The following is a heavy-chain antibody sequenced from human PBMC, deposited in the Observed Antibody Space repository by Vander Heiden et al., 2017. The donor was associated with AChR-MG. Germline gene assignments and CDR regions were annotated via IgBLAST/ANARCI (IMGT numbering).Heavy chain of an antibody. D-gene: IGHD4-4*01. J-gene: IGHJ1*01. Sequence: QVRLQESGPGLVKPSETLSLSCSVSSASSNAYVWTWVRQPPGKVLEWIGSIAYSGNTYFNPSLESRVTISDTSQNEFSLRLTSVTASDTAIYFCAGEQRADFSNLQNWGQGLLVTVSS. CDR1: SASSNAYV. CDR2: IAYSGNT. V-gene: IGHV4-59*03. CDR3: AGEQRADFSNLQN.